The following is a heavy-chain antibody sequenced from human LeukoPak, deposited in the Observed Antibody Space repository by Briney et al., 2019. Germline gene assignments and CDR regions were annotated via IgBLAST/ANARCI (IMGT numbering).Heavy chain of an antibody. D-gene: IGHD6-13*01. CDR2: IKQDGSEK. CDR1: GFTFSTYW. J-gene: IGHJ4*02. V-gene: IGHV3-7*01. Sequence: VQPGGSLRLSCAASGFTFSTYWMSWVRQAPGKGLEWVANIKQDGSEKYYVDSVKGRFTISRDNAKNSLYLQRNSLRAEDTAMYYCARDSAGNDYWGQGTLVTVSS. CDR3: ARDSAGNDY.